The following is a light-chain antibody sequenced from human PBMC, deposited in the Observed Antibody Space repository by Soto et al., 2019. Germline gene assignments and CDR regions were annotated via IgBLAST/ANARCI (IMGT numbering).Light chain of an antibody. CDR1: QSVSSSY. V-gene: IGKV3-20*01. CDR3: QQYGSSLWT. Sequence: EIVLTRSPCTLSLSPGERATLSCRDSQSVSSSYLAWYQQKPGQAPRLLIYGASSRATGIPDRFSGSGSGTDFTLTISRLEPEDFTVYYCQQYGSSLWTFGQGTKVDIK. CDR2: GAS. J-gene: IGKJ1*01.